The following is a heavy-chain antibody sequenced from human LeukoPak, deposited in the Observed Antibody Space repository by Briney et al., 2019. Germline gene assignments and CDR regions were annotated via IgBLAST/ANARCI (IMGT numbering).Heavy chain of an antibody. CDR1: GGSISSYY. J-gene: IGHJ4*02. CDR3: ARHFPYIVVVPAAISY. V-gene: IGHV4-4*09. D-gene: IGHD2-2*01. Sequence: SETLSLTCTVSGGSISSYYWSWIRQPPGKGLEWIGYIYTSGSTNYNPSLRSRVTISVDTSKNQSSLKLSSVTAADTAVYYCARHFPYIVVVPAAISYWGQGTLVTVSS. CDR2: IYTSGST.